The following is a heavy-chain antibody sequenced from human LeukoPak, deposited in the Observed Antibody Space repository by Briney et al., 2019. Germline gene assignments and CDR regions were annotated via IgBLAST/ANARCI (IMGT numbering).Heavy chain of an antibody. CDR3: ARYRLGELSLYLRGVGAFDI. J-gene: IGHJ3*02. V-gene: IGHV4-59*01. D-gene: IGHD3-16*02. CDR2: IYYSGST. CDR1: GGSISSYY. Sequence: SETLSLTCTVSGGSISSYYWSWIRQPPGKGLEWIGYIYYSGSTNYNPSLKSRVTISVDTSKNQFSLKLSSVTAADTAVYYCARYRLGELSLYLRGVGAFDIWGQGTMVTVSS.